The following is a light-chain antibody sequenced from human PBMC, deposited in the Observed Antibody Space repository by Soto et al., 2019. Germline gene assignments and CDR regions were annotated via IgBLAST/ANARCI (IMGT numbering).Light chain of an antibody. V-gene: IGKV1-33*01. Sequence: DIQMTQSPSSLSASVGDRVTITCQTSQDIGNFLNSYQQKPGKAPKLLIYDASNLETGVPSRFIGRRSGTDFFFTISGLQPEDFATYYCQQYDGLPLTFGQGTKLEIK. CDR2: DAS. CDR1: QDIGNF. CDR3: QQYDGLPLT. J-gene: IGKJ2*01.